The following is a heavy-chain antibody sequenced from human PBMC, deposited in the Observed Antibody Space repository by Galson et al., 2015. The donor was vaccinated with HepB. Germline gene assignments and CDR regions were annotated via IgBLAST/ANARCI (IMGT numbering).Heavy chain of an antibody. Sequence: SLRLSCAASGFTFNVYWIHWVRQAPGKGLVWLSRTNTGGVTVYADFVKGRFTVSRDNAGNTIYLQMNSLRAEDTALYYCVRMEPEECVTDHWGQGTQVTVAS. CDR2: TNTGGVT. V-gene: IGHV3-74*03. D-gene: IGHD1-26*01. CDR1: GFTFNVYW. CDR3: VRMEPEECVTDH. J-gene: IGHJ4*02.